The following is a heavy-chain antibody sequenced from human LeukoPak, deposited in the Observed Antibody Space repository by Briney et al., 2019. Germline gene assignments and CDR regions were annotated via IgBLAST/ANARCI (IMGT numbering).Heavy chain of an antibody. CDR3: AKEADSSIYGKGAIDY. D-gene: IGHD2/OR15-2a*01. Sequence: GGSLRLSCAASGFTFSSYGMHWVRQAPGKGLEWVAVISYDGSNKYYADSVKGRFTISRDNSKNTLYLQMDSLRAEDTAVYYCAKEADSSIYGKGAIDYWGQGTLVTVSS. CDR2: ISYDGSNK. V-gene: IGHV3-30*18. CDR1: GFTFSSYG. J-gene: IGHJ4*02.